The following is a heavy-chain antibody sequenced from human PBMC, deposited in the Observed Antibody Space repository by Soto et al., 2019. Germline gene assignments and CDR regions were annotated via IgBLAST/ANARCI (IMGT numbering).Heavy chain of an antibody. V-gene: IGHV1-3*01. Sequence: ASVKVSCKASGYTFTSYAMHWVRQAPGQRLEWMGWINAGNGNTKYSQKFQGRVTITRDTSASTAYMELSSLRSEDTAVYYCARVHSGYDYGFDYWGQGTLVTVSS. CDR1: GYTFTSYA. D-gene: IGHD5-12*01. J-gene: IGHJ4*02. CDR2: INAGNGNT. CDR3: ARVHSGYDYGFDY.